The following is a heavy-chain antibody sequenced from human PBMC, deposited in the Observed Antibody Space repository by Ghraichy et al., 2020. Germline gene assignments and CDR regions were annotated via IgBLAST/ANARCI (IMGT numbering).Heavy chain of an antibody. CDR3: VSSGLSTVGATANGMDV. J-gene: IGHJ6*02. D-gene: IGHD1-26*01. Sequence: SETLSLTCTVSGGSISSYYWSWIRQPPGKGLEWIGYIYYSGSTNYNPSLKSRVTISVDTSKNQFSLKLSSVTAADTAVYYCVSSGLSTVGATANGMDVWGQGTTVTVSS. CDR2: IYYSGST. CDR1: GGSISSYY. V-gene: IGHV4-59*01.